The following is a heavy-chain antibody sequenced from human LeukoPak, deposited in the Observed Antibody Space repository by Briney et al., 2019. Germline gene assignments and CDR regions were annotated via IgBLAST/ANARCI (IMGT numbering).Heavy chain of an antibody. D-gene: IGHD3-3*01. CDR3: ASSSDFWSGTTPGYFDL. J-gene: IGHJ2*01. Sequence: SVKVSCKASGGTFSRYAISWVRQAPGQGLEWMGGIIPIFGTANYAQKFQGRVTITTDESTSTAYMELSSLRSEDTAVYYCASSSDFWSGTTPGYFDLWGRGTLVTVSS. V-gene: IGHV1-69*05. CDR1: GGTFSRYA. CDR2: IIPIFGTA.